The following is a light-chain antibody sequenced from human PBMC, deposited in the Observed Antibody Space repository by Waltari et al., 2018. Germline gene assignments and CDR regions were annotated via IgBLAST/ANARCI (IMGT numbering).Light chain of an antibody. CDR1: ESSYSW. Sequence: DIQMTQSPSTLSASVGDRVTITCRASESSYSWLAWYQQKPGKAPKLLFYKASDLYFGTPSIFSGSGSGTEFTLSISSLQPDDFATYYCLQYNAFYNFGQGTRLEIK. J-gene: IGKJ2*01. CDR2: KAS. CDR3: LQYNAFYN. V-gene: IGKV1-5*03.